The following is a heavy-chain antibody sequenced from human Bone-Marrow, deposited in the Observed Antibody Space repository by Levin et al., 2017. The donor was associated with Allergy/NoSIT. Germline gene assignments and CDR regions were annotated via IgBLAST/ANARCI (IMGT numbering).Heavy chain of an antibody. V-gene: IGHV3-23*01. Sequence: SGGSLRLSCAASGFTFTSYAMNWVRQAPGKGLEWVSAISGSGGSTYYADSVKGRFTISRDNSKNTLYLQMNSLRAEDTAVYYCAQGAGWVAGAVALIWGQGTLVTVSS. CDR2: ISGSGGST. D-gene: IGHD6-19*01. J-gene: IGHJ4*02. CDR1: GFTFTSYA. CDR3: AQGAGWVAGAVALI.